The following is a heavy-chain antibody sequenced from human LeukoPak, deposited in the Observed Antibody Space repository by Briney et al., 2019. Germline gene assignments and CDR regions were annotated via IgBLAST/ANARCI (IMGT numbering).Heavy chain of an antibody. CDR3: ARTLAYCGGDCYTSPHIPQHWYFDL. V-gene: IGHV4-34*01. Sequence: PSETLSLTCAVYGGSFSGYYWTWIRQPPGKGLEWIGSIYYSGSTYYNPSLKSRVTISVDTSKNQFSLKLSSVTAADTAVYYCARTLAYCGGDCYTSPHIPQHWYFDLWGRGTLVTVSS. CDR1: GGSFSGYY. D-gene: IGHD2-21*02. CDR2: IYYSGST. J-gene: IGHJ2*01.